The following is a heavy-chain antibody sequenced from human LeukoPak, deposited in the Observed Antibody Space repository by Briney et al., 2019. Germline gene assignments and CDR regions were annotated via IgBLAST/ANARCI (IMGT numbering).Heavy chain of an antibody. CDR2: MNPNSGNT. V-gene: IGHV1-8*03. Sequence: ASVKVSCMASGYTFTSYDINWVRQATGQGLEWMGWMNPNSGNTGYAQKFQGRVTITRNTSISTAYMELSSLRSEDTAVYYCARESYSSSWYRYYYYYMDVWGKGTTVTVSS. D-gene: IGHD6-13*01. CDR1: GYTFTSYD. CDR3: ARESYSSSWYRYYYYYMDV. J-gene: IGHJ6*03.